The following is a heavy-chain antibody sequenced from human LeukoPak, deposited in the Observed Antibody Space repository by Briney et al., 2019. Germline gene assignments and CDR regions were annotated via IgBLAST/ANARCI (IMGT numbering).Heavy chain of an antibody. CDR3: ARDYVDDIPMIKDY. J-gene: IGHJ4*02. V-gene: IGHV1-46*01. D-gene: IGHD2-8*01. CDR2: INLSGGST. Sequence: ASVTVSCTASGYTFTSYHMHWVRQAPGQGLEWMGKINLSGGSTTYAQKFQGRVTMTRDTSTSTVYMELSSLRSEDTAVYYCARDYVDDIPMIKDYWGQGTLVTVSS. CDR1: GYTFTSYH.